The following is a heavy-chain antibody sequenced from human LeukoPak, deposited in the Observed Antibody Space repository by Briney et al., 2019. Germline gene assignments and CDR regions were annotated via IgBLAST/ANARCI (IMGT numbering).Heavy chain of an antibody. Sequence: ASVKVSCKASGYTFTSYYMHWVRQAPGQGLEWMGIINPSGGSTSYAQKFRGRVTMTRDTSTSTVYMELSSLRSEDTAVHYCARDGGERYYFDYWGQGTLVTVSS. CDR3: ARDGGERYYFDY. CDR2: INPSGGST. D-gene: IGHD3-10*01. V-gene: IGHV1-46*01. CDR1: GYTFTSYY. J-gene: IGHJ4*02.